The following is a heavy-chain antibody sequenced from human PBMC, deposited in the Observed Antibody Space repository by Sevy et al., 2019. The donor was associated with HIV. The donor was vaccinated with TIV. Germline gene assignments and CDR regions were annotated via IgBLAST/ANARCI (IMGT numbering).Heavy chain of an antibody. V-gene: IGHV1-24*01. J-gene: IGHJ4*02. CDR1: GHTLTEIS. Sequence: ASVKVSYKVSGHTLTEISMHWVRQTPGRGLEWMGRFAPEDGETIYAQKFQGRITMTEDTSTDTAYLELSSLRSEDTAVYYCATAREYYEDNSGYFDYWGPGTLVTVSS. CDR2: FAPEDGET. CDR3: ATAREYYEDNSGYFDY. D-gene: IGHD3-22*01.